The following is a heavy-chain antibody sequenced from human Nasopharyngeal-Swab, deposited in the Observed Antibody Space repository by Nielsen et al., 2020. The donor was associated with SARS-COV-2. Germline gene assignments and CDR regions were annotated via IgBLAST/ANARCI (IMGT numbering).Heavy chain of an antibody. CDR1: GFTFSNAW. Sequence: GESLKISCAASGFTFSNAWMSWVRQAPGKGLEWVGRIKSKTDGGTTDYAAPVKGRFTISRDDSKNTLYLQMNSLKTEDTAVYYCTTDGDIVVVVAATPGAFDIWGQGTMVTVSS. D-gene: IGHD2-15*01. CDR3: TTDGDIVVVVAATPGAFDI. J-gene: IGHJ3*02. V-gene: IGHV3-15*01. CDR2: IKSKTDGGTT.